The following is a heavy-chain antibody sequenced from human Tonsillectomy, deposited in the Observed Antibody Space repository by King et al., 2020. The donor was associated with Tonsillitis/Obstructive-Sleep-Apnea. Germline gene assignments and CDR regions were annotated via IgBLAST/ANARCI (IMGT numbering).Heavy chain of an antibody. J-gene: IGHJ4*02. D-gene: IGHD3-16*01. CDR2: ISSVGSHT. V-gene: IGHV3-11*05. CDR1: GFTFSDYF. CDR3: ARPGDDLGFDF. Sequence: VQLVESGGGLVKPGGSLRLSCAVSGFTFSDYFMSWIRQAPGKGLEWLSYISSVGSHTSYADSVKGRFTISRDNANNLLYLQMDSLRAVDTAIYYCARPGDDLGFDFWGQGALVTVST.